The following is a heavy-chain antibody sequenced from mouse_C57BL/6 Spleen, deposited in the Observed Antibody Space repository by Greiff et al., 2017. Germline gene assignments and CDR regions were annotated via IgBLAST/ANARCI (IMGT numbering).Heavy chain of an antibody. Sequence: EVQVVESGGGLVQPKGSLKLSCAASGFSFNTYAMNWVRQAPGPGLEWVARIRSKSNNYATYYAASVKDRFTISRDDSESMLYLQMNNLKTEDTAMYYCVRPVYYGNDDWYFDVWGTGTTVTVSS. CDR3: VRPVYYGNDDWYFDV. CDR1: GFSFNTYA. V-gene: IGHV10-1*01. J-gene: IGHJ1*03. CDR2: IRSKSNNYAT. D-gene: IGHD2-2*01.